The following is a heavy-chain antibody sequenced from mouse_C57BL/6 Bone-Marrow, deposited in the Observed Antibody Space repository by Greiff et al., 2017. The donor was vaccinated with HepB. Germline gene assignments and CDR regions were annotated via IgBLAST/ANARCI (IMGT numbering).Heavy chain of an antibody. CDR2: IWTGGGT. J-gene: IGHJ1*03. D-gene: IGHD2-2*01. CDR3: ARNGYHWYFEV. Sequence: VQLQQSGPGLVAPSQCLSITCTVSGFSLTSYAISWVRQPPGKGLEWLGVIWTGGGTNYNSALKSRMGISKDNTKSQVFLKMNSLQTDDTAGYYCARNGYHWYFEVWGTGTTVTVAS. V-gene: IGHV2-9-1*01. CDR1: GFSLTSYA.